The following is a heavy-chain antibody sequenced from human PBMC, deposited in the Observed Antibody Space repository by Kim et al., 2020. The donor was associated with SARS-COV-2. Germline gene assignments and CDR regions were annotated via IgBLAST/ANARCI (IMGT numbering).Heavy chain of an antibody. D-gene: IGHD6-25*01. CDR3: AKARLTDSNWFDP. J-gene: IGHJ5*02. CDR2: INYNSGRI. CDR1: GFSFDDSA. V-gene: IGHV3-9*01. Sequence: GGSLRLSCAASGFSFDDSAMHWVRQAPGKGLEWVSGINYNSGRIGYADSVKGRLTISRDNAKNSLYLQMNSLRDEDTALYFCAKARLTDSNWFDPWGQGT.